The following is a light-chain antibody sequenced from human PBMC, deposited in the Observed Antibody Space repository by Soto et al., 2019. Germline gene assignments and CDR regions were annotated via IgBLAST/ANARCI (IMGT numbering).Light chain of an antibody. CDR3: MQLLQTPWT. V-gene: IGKV2-28*01. J-gene: IGKJ1*01. CDR1: QSLLHSNGYNY. CDR2: LGS. Sequence: DIVMTQSPLSLPVTPGEPASISCRSSQSLLHSNGYNYLYWFLQKPGQPPQLLIYLGSSRASGVPDRFSGSASVTDFTLKISRVEAEDVGVYYCMQLLQTPWTFGQGTKVEIK.